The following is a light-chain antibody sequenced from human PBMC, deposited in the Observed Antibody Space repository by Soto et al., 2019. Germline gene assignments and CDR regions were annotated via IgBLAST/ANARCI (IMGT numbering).Light chain of an antibody. CDR2: DAS. V-gene: IGKV1-5*01. CDR1: QSISSW. Sequence: DIQMTQSPSTLSASVGDRVTITCRASQSISSWLAWYQQKPGKGPKLLIYDASSLESGVPSRFSGSGSGTEFTLTISSLQPDDFATYYCQQYNSYSPTFGGGTKVDIK. J-gene: IGKJ4*01. CDR3: QQYNSYSPT.